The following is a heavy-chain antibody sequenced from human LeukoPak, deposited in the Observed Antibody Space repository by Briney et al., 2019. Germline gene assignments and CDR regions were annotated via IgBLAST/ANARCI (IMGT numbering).Heavy chain of an antibody. J-gene: IGHJ5*02. D-gene: IGHD1-14*01. V-gene: IGHV3-33*01. CDR2: IWYDGSNK. CDR1: GFTSSSYG. CDR3: ARDSGPLDT. Sequence: SCAASGFTSSSYGLHWVRQAPGKGLEWVAVIWYDGSNKYYPDSVKGRFTISRDDSKNTLYLQMNSLRAEDTAVYYCARDSGPLDTWGQGTLVTVSS.